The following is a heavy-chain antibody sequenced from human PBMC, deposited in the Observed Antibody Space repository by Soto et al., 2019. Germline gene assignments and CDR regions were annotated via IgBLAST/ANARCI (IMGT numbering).Heavy chain of an antibody. CDR2: IYPGDSDT. V-gene: IGHV5-51*01. CDR3: ARLRRWNWNDEENNWFDP. Sequence: GESLKISCKGSGYSFTSYWIAWVRQMPGKGLEWMGIIYPGDSDTTYSPSFQGQVTISADKSISTASLQWSSLKASDTAMYYCARLRRWNWNDEENNWFDPWGQGTLVTVSS. CDR1: GYSFTSYW. D-gene: IGHD1-1*01. J-gene: IGHJ5*02.